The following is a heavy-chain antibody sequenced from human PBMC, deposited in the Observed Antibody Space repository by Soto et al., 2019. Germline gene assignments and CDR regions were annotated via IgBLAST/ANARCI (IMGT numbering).Heavy chain of an antibody. CDR2: IIPIFGTA. CDR3: ASNLFGVPISRRVAPS. Sequence: GASVKVSCKASGGTFSSYAISWVRQAPGQGLEWTGGIIPIFGTANYAQKFQGRVTITADESTSTAYMELSSLRSEDTAVYYCASNLFGVPISRRVAPSWGQGTLVTVSS. D-gene: IGHD3-3*01. J-gene: IGHJ4*02. V-gene: IGHV1-69*13. CDR1: GGTFSSYA.